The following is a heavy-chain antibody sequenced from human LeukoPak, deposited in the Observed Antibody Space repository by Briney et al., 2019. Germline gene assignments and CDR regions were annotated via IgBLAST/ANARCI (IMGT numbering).Heavy chain of an antibody. V-gene: IGHV3-30-3*01. CDR2: ISYDGSNK. J-gene: IGHJ6*02. CDR1: GFTFSSYP. Sequence: PGGSLRLSCAASGFTFSSYPMHWVRQAPGKGLEWVSLISYDGSNKYYADSVKGRFTISRDNSKNMFYVQISSLRPEDTAVYFCTRGFPYDDTTEGYYYLMDVWGQGTTVTVSS. D-gene: IGHD4-17*01. CDR3: TRGFPYDDTTEGYYYLMDV.